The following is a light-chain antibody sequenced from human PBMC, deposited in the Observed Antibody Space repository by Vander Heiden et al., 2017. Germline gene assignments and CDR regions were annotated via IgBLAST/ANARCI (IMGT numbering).Light chain of an antibody. Sequence: QLTQSPSSLSASVGDRVSITCRASQSISSYLNWYHHKPGKAPKLLIYAASTLHSGVPSRFSGSGSGTDFTLTISSLQPEDFATYYCQQTYSTPRTFGQGTKLEIK. CDR1: QSISSY. CDR3: QQTYSTPRT. CDR2: AAS. V-gene: IGKV1-39*01. J-gene: IGKJ2*01.